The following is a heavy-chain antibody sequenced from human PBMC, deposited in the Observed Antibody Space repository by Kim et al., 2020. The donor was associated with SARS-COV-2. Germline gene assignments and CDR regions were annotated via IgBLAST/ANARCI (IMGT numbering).Heavy chain of an antibody. D-gene: IGHD1-26*01. V-gene: IGHV1-46*01. J-gene: IGHJ4*02. Sequence: YAQKFQGRVTMTRDTSTSTVYMELSSLRSEDTAVHYCARGGYSGSYRAAYWGQGTLVTVSS. CDR3: ARGGYSGSYRAAY.